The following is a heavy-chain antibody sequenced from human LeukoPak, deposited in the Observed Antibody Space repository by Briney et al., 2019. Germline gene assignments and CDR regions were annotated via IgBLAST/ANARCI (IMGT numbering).Heavy chain of an antibody. Sequence: ASVKVSCKASGYTFTGYYMHWARQAPGQGLEWMGWINPNSGGTNYAQKFQGRVTMTRDTSISTAYMELSRLRSDDTAVYYCARDTGIAVAEYYFDYWGQGTLVTVSS. CDR1: GYTFTGYY. CDR3: ARDTGIAVAEYYFDY. D-gene: IGHD6-19*01. V-gene: IGHV1-2*02. CDR2: INPNSGGT. J-gene: IGHJ4*02.